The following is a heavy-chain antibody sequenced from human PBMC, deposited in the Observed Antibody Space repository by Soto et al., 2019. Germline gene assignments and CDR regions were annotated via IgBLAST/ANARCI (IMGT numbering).Heavy chain of an antibody. CDR2: ISAYNGNT. D-gene: IGHD1-1*01. V-gene: IGHV1-18*01. Sequence: QVQLVQSGAEVKKPGASVKVSCKASGYTFTSYGISWVRQAPGQGLEWMGWISAYNGNTNYAQKLQGRVTMTTDTSTSTAYMELRSLRSDDRAVDYCARDLSPWNDGYGFDPWGQGTLVTVSS. CDR1: GYTFTSYG. J-gene: IGHJ5*02. CDR3: ARDLSPWNDGYGFDP.